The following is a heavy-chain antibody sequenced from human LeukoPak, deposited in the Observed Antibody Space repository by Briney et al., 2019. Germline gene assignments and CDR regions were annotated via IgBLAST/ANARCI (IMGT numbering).Heavy chain of an antibody. D-gene: IGHD4-17*01. Sequence: PGGSLRLSCAASGFTFSDYGMHWVRQAPGKGLEWVAVISYDASNKYYPDSVEGRFTVSRDNSKNTVYLQMNTVRAEDTAVYYCAKNVDYGDSLPTKDYWGQGVLVTVSS. CDR2: ISYDASNK. CDR1: GFTFSDYG. J-gene: IGHJ4*02. CDR3: AKNVDYGDSLPTKDY. V-gene: IGHV3-30*18.